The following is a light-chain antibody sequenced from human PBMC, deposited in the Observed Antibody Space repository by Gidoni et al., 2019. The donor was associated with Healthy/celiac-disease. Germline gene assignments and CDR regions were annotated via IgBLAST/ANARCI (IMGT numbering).Light chain of an antibody. CDR1: SANIGAGSD. Sequence: QSVLTQPPSVSGAPGQRVTISCTGSSANIGAGSDVHWYQQLPGTAPKLLIYGNSNRPSGVPDRFSGSKSGTSTSLAITGLQAEDEAEYYCQSYDSSLSEVFGTGTKVTVL. J-gene: IGLJ1*01. CDR3: QSYDSSLSEV. CDR2: GNS. V-gene: IGLV1-40*01.